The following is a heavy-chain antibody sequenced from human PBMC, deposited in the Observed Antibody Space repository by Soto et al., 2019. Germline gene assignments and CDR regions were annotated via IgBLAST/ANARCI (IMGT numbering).Heavy chain of an antibody. CDR3: ARDGKGEYTHGYWFDP. V-gene: IGHV4-31*03. CDR2: IYYSGST. D-gene: IGHD5-18*01. Sequence: QVQLQESGPGLVKPSQTLSLTCTVSGGSISSGGYYWHWIRQHPGKGLEYIGYIYYSGSTYYNPSLKSRVTISADTSKNQFSLELRSVTAADTAVYYCARDGKGEYTHGYWFDPWGQGTLVTVSS. J-gene: IGHJ5*02. CDR1: GGSISSGGYY.